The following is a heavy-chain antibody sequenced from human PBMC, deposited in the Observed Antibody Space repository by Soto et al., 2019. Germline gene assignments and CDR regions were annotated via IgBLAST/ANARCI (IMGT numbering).Heavy chain of an antibody. D-gene: IGHD6-19*01. Sequence: QVQLVQSGAEVKKPGASVKVSCKASGSTFTSYAMHWVRQAPGQRLEWMGWINAGNGNTKYSQKFQGRVTIIRDTAASTADTELSRLRSEDTAVYYCASRQVVAGTNDYYYGMDVWGQGTTVTVSS. J-gene: IGHJ6*02. V-gene: IGHV1-3*01. CDR2: INAGNGNT. CDR3: ASRQVVAGTNDYYYGMDV. CDR1: GSTFTSYA.